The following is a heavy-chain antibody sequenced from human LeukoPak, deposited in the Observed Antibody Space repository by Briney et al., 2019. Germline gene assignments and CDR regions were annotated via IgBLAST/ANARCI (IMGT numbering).Heavy chain of an antibody. J-gene: IGHJ4*02. D-gene: IGHD3-22*01. V-gene: IGHV3-21*01. CDR1: GFTFSSYS. CDR2: ISSSSYI. Sequence: GGSLRLSCAASGFTFSSYSMNWVRQAPGKGLEWVSSISSSSYIYYADSVKGRFTISRDNAKNSLYLQMNSLRAEDTAVYYCARDEHYYYDSSGYSFDYWGQGTLVTVSS. CDR3: ARDEHYYYDSSGYSFDY.